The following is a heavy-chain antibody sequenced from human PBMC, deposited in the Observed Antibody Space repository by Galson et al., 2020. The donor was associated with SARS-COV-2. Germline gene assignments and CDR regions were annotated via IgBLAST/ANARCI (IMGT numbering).Heavy chain of an antibody. CDR2: IYYSGST. Sequence: SETLSLTCTVSGGSISSYYWSWIRQPPGKGLEWIGYIYYSGSTNYNPSLKSRVTISVDTSKNQFSLKLSSVTAADTAVYYCAGHGGNYDFWGKESNYWYFDLWGRGTLVTVSS. D-gene: IGHD3-3*01. CDR3: AGHGGNYDFWGKESNYWYFDL. V-gene: IGHV4-59*08. CDR1: GGSISSYY. J-gene: IGHJ2*01.